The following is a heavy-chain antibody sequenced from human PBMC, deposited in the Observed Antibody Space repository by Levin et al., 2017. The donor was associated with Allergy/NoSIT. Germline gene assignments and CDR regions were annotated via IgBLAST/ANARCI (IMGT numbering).Heavy chain of an antibody. CDR2: INSDGSST. J-gene: IGHJ4*02. D-gene: IGHD1-26*01. CDR1: GFTFSSYW. Sequence: GGSLRLSCAASGFTFSSYWMHWVRQAPGKGLVWVSRINSDGSSTSYADSVKGRFTISRDNAKNTLYLQMNSLRAEDTAVYYCARGYSGSAGLDYWGQGTLVTVSS. V-gene: IGHV3-74*01. CDR3: ARGYSGSAGLDY.